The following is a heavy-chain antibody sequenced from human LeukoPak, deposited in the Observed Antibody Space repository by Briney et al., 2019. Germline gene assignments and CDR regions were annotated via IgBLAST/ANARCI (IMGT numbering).Heavy chain of an antibody. CDR2: IYYSGST. CDR1: GGSISSSSYY. CDR3: ARLYYYGLDV. Sequence: SETLSLTCTVSGGSISSSSYYWGWIRQPPGKGLEWIGSIYYSGSTYYNPSLKSRVTISGDTSKNQFSLKLSSVTAADTAVYYCARLYYYGLDVWGQGTTVTVSS. V-gene: IGHV4-39*01. J-gene: IGHJ6*02.